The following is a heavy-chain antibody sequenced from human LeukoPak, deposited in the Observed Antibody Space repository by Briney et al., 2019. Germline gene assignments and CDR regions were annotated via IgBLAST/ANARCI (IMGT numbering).Heavy chain of an antibody. Sequence: GGSLGLSCAASGFTFDDYAMHWVRQAPGKGLEWVSGISWNSGSIGYADSVKGRFTISRDNAKNSLYLQMNSLRAEDTALYYCAKDLDYIDYYGMDVWGQGTTVTVSS. CDR2: ISWNSGSI. J-gene: IGHJ6*02. V-gene: IGHV3-9*01. D-gene: IGHD4-11*01. CDR1: GFTFDDYA. CDR3: AKDLDYIDYYGMDV.